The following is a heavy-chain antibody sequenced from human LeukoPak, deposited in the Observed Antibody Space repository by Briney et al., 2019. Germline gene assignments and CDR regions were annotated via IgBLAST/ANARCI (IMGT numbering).Heavy chain of an antibody. V-gene: IGHV3-20*04. CDR2: INWNGGST. D-gene: IGHD6-19*01. CDR1: GFTFDDYG. CDR3: AKEDSSGWF. Sequence: GGSLRLSCAASGFTFDDYGMSWVRQAPGKGLEWVSGINWNGGSTGYADSVKGRFTISRDNSKNTLYLQMNSLRAEDAAVYYCAKEDSSGWFWGQGTLVTVSS. J-gene: IGHJ4*02.